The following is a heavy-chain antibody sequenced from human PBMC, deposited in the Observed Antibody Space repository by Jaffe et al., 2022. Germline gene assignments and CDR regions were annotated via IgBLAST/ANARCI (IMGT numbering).Heavy chain of an antibody. CDR1: GGSISSGSYY. CDR2: FYTSGST. J-gene: IGHJ6*03. CDR3: ARGAYYYDSSRPGPPEYYYYYYMDV. V-gene: IGHV4-61*02. Sequence: QVQLQESGPGLVKPSQTLSLTCTVSGGSISSGSYYWSWIRQPAGKGLEWIGRFYTSGSTNYNPSLKSRVTISVDTSKNQFSLRLSSVTAADTAVYYCARGAYYYDSSRPGPPEYYYYYYMDVWGKGTTVTVSS. D-gene: IGHD3-22*01.